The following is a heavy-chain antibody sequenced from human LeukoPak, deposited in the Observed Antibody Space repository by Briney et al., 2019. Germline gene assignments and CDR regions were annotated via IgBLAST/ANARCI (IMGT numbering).Heavy chain of an antibody. CDR1: GFTFDDYA. V-gene: IGHV3-43*02. J-gene: IGHJ4*02. CDR3: AKDIRNWNSINY. CDR2: ISGDGGST. Sequence: GGSLRLSCAASGFTFDDYAMHWVRQAPGKGLEWVSLISGDGGSTYYADSVKVRFTISRDNSKNSLYLQMNSLRTEDSALYYCAKDIRNWNSINYWGQGTMVTVSS. D-gene: IGHD1-7*01.